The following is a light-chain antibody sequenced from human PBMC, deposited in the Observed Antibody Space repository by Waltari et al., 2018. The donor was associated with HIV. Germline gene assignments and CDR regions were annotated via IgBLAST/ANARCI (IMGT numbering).Light chain of an antibody. V-gene: IGLV6-57*01. CDR1: RGNIANYF. CDR2: EDN. J-gene: IGLJ2*01. CDR3: QSYYLSNVV. Sequence: NFMLTQPHSLSESPRRTVTISCTRSRGNIANYFVQWYQQRPGSSPTTVIYEDNRRPSGVPERFSGSIDTSSNSASLTISGPETEDDADYYCQSYYLSNVVFGGGTKLTVL.